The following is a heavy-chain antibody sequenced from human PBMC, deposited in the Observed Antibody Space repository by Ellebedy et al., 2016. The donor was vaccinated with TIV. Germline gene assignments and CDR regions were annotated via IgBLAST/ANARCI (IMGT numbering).Heavy chain of an antibody. D-gene: IGHD1-26*01. CDR2: IHKDGSGA. V-gene: IGHV3-74*01. CDR1: GFTFSSYA. CDR3: VRDSERYSFDY. J-gene: IGHJ4*02. Sequence: GESLKISCSASGFTFSSYAMHWVRQAPGKGLVWVSRIHKDGSGANYADSVKGRFTISRDNANNALYLQMDSLRADDTAVYYCVRDSERYSFDYWGQGTLVTVSS.